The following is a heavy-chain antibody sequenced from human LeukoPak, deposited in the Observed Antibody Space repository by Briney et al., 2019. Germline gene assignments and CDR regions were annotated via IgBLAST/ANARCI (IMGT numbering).Heavy chain of an antibody. CDR2: IHYSGNT. CDR3: TRQVLHTAMDY. CDR1: GGSISSYF. J-gene: IGHJ4*02. Sequence: SETLPLTCTVSGGSISSYFWSWIRQPPGKGLEWIGCIHYSGNTNHNPSLKSRVTISVDTSKNQFSLKLNSVTAADTAVYYCTRQVLHTAMDYWGQGTLVTVSS. D-gene: IGHD5-18*01. V-gene: IGHV4-59*08.